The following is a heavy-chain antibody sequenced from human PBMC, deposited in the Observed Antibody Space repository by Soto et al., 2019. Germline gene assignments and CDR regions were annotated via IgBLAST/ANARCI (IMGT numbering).Heavy chain of an antibody. CDR2: ISADNGNT. Sequence: QVQLVQSGAEVKKPGASVKVSCKASGYTFTSYGISWVRQAPGQGLEWMGWISADNGNTNYAQKLQGRVTMPKDTSTSTAYMERRSLRSDDTAVYYCARVNSGYSGYGNYWYFDLWGRGTLVTVSS. J-gene: IGHJ2*01. D-gene: IGHD5-12*01. CDR1: GYTFTSYG. V-gene: IGHV1-18*01. CDR3: ARVNSGYSGYGNYWYFDL.